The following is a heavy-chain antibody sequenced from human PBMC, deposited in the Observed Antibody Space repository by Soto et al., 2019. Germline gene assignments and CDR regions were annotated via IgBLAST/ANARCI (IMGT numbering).Heavy chain of an antibody. J-gene: IGHJ6*03. CDR3: ARGMYDFWSGYVYYYYYMDV. V-gene: IGHV3-48*01. D-gene: IGHD3-3*01. Sequence: EVQLVESGGGLVQPGGSPRLSCAASGFTFSSYSMNWVRQAPGKGLEWVSYISSSSSTIYYADSVKGRFTISRDNAKNSLYLQMNSLRAEDTAVYYCARGMYDFWSGYVYYYYYMDVWGKGTTVTVSS. CDR2: ISSSSSTI. CDR1: GFTFSSYS.